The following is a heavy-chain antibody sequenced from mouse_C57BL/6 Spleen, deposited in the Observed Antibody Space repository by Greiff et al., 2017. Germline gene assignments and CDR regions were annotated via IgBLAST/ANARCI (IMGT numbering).Heavy chain of an antibody. CDR2: ISSGSSTI. CDR1: GFTFSDYG. V-gene: IGHV5-17*01. Sequence: EVHLVESGGGLVKPGGSLKLSCAASGFTFSDYGMHWVRQAPEKGLEWVAYISSGSSTIYYADTVKGRFTISRDNAKNTLFLQMTSLRSEDTAMYYCARGYYGSSPLYFDVWGTGTTVTVSS. D-gene: IGHD1-1*01. CDR3: ARGYYGSSPLYFDV. J-gene: IGHJ1*03.